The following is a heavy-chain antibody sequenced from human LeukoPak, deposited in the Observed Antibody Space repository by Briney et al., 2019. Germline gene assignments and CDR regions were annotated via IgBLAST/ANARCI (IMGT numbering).Heavy chain of an antibody. Sequence: GRSLRLSCAASGFTFSSYGMHWVRQAPGKGLEWGAVISYDGSNKYYADSVKGRFTISRDNSKNTLYLQMNSLRAEDTAVYYCAKEGGGVAFDYWGQGTLVTVSS. D-gene: IGHD3-16*01. CDR1: GFTFSSYG. CDR2: ISYDGSNK. J-gene: IGHJ4*02. V-gene: IGHV3-30*18. CDR3: AKEGGGVAFDY.